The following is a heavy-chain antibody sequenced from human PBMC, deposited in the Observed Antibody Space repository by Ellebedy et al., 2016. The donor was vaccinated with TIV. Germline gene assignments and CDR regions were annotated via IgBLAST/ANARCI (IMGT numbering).Heavy chain of an antibody. CDR3: AKDLEWLLNFDY. CDR2: ISGSGGST. D-gene: IGHD3-3*01. CDR1: GFTFSRYA. Sequence: GESLKISCAASGFTFSRYAMSWVRQAPGKGLEWVSAISGSGGSTYYADSVKGRFTISRDNSKNTLYLQMNSLRAEDTAVYYCAKDLEWLLNFDYWGQGTLVTVSS. J-gene: IGHJ4*02. V-gene: IGHV3-23*01.